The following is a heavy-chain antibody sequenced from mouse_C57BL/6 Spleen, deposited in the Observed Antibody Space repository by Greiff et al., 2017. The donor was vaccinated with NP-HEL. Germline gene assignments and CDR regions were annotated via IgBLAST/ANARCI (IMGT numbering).Heavy chain of an antibody. D-gene: IGHD1-1*01. V-gene: IGHV1-50*01. J-gene: IGHJ3*01. Sequence: QVQLQQPGAELVKPGASVKLSCKASGYTFTSYWMQWVKQRPGQGLEWIGEIDPSDSYTNYNQKFKGKATLTVDTSSSTAYMQLSSLTSEDSSVYYCARGDYYYGSRVAYWGQGTLVTVSA. CDR1: GYTFTSYW. CDR3: ARGDYYYGSRVAY. CDR2: IDPSDSYT.